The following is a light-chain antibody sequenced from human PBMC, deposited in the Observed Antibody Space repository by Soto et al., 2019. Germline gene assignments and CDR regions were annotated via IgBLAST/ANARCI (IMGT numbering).Light chain of an antibody. CDR3: SSYRSTSTYV. J-gene: IGLJ1*01. V-gene: IGLV2-14*01. CDR2: EVT. CDR1: RSDIGGYNY. Sequence: QSVLTQPASVSGSPGQSITISCTGTRSDIGGYNYVSWYQQHPGKAPKLIIYEVTNRPSGVSHRFSGSTSGDTASLTISGLQAEDEADYYCSSYRSTSTYVFGTGTKVTVL.